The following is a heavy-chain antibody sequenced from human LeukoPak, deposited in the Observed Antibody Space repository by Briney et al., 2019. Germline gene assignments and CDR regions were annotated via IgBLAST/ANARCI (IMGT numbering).Heavy chain of an antibody. CDR2: INHSGST. V-gene: IGHV4-34*01. J-gene: IGHJ4*02. D-gene: IGHD4-17*01. CDR1: GGSFSGYY. Sequence: SETLSLTCAVYGGSFSGYYWSWIRQPPGKGLEWIGEINHSGSTNYNPSLKSRVTISVDTSKNQFSLKLSSVTAADTAVYYCASGEDYALDYWGQGTLVTVSS. CDR3: ASGEDYALDY.